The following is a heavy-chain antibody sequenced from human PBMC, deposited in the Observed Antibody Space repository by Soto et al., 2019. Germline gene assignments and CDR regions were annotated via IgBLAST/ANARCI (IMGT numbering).Heavy chain of an antibody. CDR2: ISSNGGST. D-gene: IGHD2-2*01. CDR1: GFTFSSYA. J-gene: IGHJ6*03. V-gene: IGHV3-64*01. CDR3: AGYCSSTSCQRDYYYYYMDV. Sequence: GGSLRLSCAASGFTFSSYAMHWVRQAPGKGLEYVSAISSNGGSTYYANSVKGRFTISRDNSKNTLYLQMGSLRAEDMAVYYCAGYCSSTSCQRDYYYYYMDVWGKGTTVTVSS.